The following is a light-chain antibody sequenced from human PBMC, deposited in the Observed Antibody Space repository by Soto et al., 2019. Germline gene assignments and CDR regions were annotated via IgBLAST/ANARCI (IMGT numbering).Light chain of an antibody. J-gene: IGLJ2*01. Sequence: QSALTQPASVSGSPGQSITFPCTGTGSDIGKSKYVSWFQQLPGEAPRLIIYEVDSRPSGISDRFSGSKSGTSASLTISGLQPEDESIYYCASQTSPNMWIFGGGTK. V-gene: IGLV2-14*01. CDR3: ASQTSPNMWI. CDR1: GSDIGKSKY. CDR2: EVD.